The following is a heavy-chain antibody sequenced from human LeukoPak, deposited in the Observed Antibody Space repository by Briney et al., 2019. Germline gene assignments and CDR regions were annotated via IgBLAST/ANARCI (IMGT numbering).Heavy chain of an antibody. CDR1: GFIFSDYG. J-gene: IGHJ6*03. V-gene: IGHV3-23*01. CDR2: ISGSGANT. Sequence: GGSLRLSCAASGFIFSDYGITWVRQAPGKGLEWVSGISGSGANTYFADSVKGRSTISRDNSKNTVYLQMDSLRAEDTAVYYCAKDVAYYYYYMDVWGEGTTVTVSS. CDR3: AKDVAYYYYYMDV. D-gene: IGHD5-12*01.